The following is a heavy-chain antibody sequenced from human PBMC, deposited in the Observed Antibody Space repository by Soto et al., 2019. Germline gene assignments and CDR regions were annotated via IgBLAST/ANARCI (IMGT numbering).Heavy chain of an antibody. V-gene: IGHV1-3*01. CDR1: GYTFTSYA. CDR2: INAGNGNT. J-gene: IGHJ3*02. D-gene: IGHD3-10*01. Sequence: QVQLVQSGAEVKKPGASVKVSCKASGYTFTSYAMHWVRQAPGQRLAWMGWINAGNGNTKYSQKFQGRITITRDTSASTAYMELSSLRSEDTAVYYCARELVVRGTRPIAFDIWGQGTMVTVSS. CDR3: ARELVVRGTRPIAFDI.